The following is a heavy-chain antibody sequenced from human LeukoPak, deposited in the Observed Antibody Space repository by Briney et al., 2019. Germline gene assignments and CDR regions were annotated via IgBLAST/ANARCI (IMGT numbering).Heavy chain of an antibody. CDR1: VFTFSSDA. CDR3: AKDGYSYGESTGYFDY. D-gene: IGHD5-18*01. CDR2: ISGSGVSS. Sequence: GESLKISCAASVFTFSSDAMSCGRPPPGKRLEWASAISGSGVSSYEAASVKGWFTISRNNSKNTFFVLRSRRRADDAAGYYCAKDGYSYGESTGYFDYWGQGTLVTVSS. J-gene: IGHJ4*02. V-gene: IGHV3-23*01.